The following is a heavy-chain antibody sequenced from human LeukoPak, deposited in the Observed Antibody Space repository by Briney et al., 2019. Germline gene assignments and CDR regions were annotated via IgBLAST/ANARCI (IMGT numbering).Heavy chain of an antibody. CDR2: INPNSGGT. J-gene: IGHJ4*02. D-gene: IGHD1-26*01. V-gene: IGHV1-2*02. CDR3: ARDPSYRYSGSYYGY. CDR1: GYTFTGYY. Sequence: ASVKVSCKASGYTFTGYYMHWVRQAPGQGLEWMGWINPNSGGTNYAQKFQGRVTMTRDTSISTAYMELSRLRSDDTAVYYCARDPSYRYSGSYYGYWGQGTLVTVSS.